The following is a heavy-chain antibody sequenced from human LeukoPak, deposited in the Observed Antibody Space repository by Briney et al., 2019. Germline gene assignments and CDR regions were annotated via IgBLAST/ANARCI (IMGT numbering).Heavy chain of an antibody. CDR2: IIPIFGTA. Sequence: SVEVSCKASGGTFSSYAISWVRQAPGQGLEWMGGIIPIFGTANYAQKFQGRVTITTDESTSTAYMELSSLRSEDTAVYYCARDPGCSSTSCYWDGTNYYYMDVWGKGTTVTVSS. V-gene: IGHV1-69*05. CDR1: GGTFSSYA. D-gene: IGHD2-2*01. CDR3: ARDPGCSSTSCYWDGTNYYYMDV. J-gene: IGHJ6*03.